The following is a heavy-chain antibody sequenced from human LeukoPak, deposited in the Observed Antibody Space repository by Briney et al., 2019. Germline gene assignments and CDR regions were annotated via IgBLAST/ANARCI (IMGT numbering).Heavy chain of an antibody. V-gene: IGHV3-30*18. Sequence: GGSLRLSCAASGFTFSSYGMHWVRQAPGKGLEWVAVISYDGSNKYYADSVKGRFTISRDNSKNTLYLQMNSLRAEDTAVYYCAKKKGYGDYPPDYWGQGTLVTVSS. CDR2: ISYDGSNK. CDR3: AKKKGYGDYPPDY. J-gene: IGHJ4*02. CDR1: GFTFSSYG. D-gene: IGHD4-17*01.